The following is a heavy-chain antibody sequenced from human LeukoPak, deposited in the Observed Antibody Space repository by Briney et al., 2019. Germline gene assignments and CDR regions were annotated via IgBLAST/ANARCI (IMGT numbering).Heavy chain of an antibody. CDR2: IYYSGST. Sequence: SETLSLTCTVSGGSISSHYWSWIRQPPGKGLEWIGYIYYSGSTNYNPSLKSRVTISVDTSKNQFSLKLSSVTAAHTAVYYCARDGGSSWYRDYYYYMDVWGKETTVTVSS. V-gene: IGHV4-59*11. D-gene: IGHD6-13*01. CDR3: ARDGGSSWYRDYYYYMDV. J-gene: IGHJ6*03. CDR1: GGSISSHY.